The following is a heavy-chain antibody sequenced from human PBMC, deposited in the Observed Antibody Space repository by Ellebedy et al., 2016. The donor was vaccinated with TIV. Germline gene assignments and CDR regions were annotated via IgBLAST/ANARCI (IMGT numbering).Heavy chain of an antibody. D-gene: IGHD1-26*01. Sequence: AASVKVSCKASGYTFTGYYMHWVRQAPGQGLEWMGWINPNSGGTNYAQKFQGRVTMTRDTSISTAYMELSRLRSDDTAVYYCARQRVGATTDPTHRTYWYFDLWGRGTLVTVSS. J-gene: IGHJ2*01. CDR2: INPNSGGT. V-gene: IGHV1-2*02. CDR1: GYTFTGYY. CDR3: ARQRVGATTDPTHRTYWYFDL.